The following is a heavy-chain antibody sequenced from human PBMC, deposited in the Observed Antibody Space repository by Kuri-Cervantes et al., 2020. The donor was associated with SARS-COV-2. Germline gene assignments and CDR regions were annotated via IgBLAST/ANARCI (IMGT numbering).Heavy chain of an antibody. D-gene: IGHD6-19*01. V-gene: IGHV3-66*02. CDR2: IYRGGST. Sequence: GESLKISCAASGFTVTNYYMSWVRQAPGKGLEWVSVIYRGGSTYHADSVKGRFTISRDNSKNTLYLQMNSLRAEDTAVYYCARDRQWLGSTSFDYWGQGTLVTVSS. CDR3: ARDRQWLGSTSFDY. J-gene: IGHJ4*02. CDR1: GFTVTNYY.